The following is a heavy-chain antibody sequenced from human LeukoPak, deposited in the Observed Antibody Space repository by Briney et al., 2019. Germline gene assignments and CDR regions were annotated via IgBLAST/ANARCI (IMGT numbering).Heavy chain of an antibody. CDR3: ASTFPYCSDGSCAL. Sequence: GGSLRLSCAASGLTFSSYWMSWVRQAPGKGLEWVANINQDGNRETYVESVKGRFSISRDNAKNSLFLQMHSLRAEDTAVYYCASTFPYCSDGSCALGGQGTLVTVSS. J-gene: IGHJ4*02. V-gene: IGHV3-7*01. D-gene: IGHD2-15*01. CDR1: GLTFSSYW. CDR2: INQDGNRE.